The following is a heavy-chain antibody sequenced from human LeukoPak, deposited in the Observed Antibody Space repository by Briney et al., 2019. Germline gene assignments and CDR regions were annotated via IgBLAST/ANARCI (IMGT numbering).Heavy chain of an antibody. CDR2: INHSGST. Sequence: SETLSLTCAVYGGSFSGYYWSWIRQPPGKGLEWIGEINHSGSTNYNPSLKSRVTISVDTSKNQFSLKLSSVTAADTAVYYCARGGSTVRSPSAPQRHYYYYYGMDVWGQGTTVTVSS. J-gene: IGHJ6*02. V-gene: IGHV4-34*01. CDR3: ARGGSTVRSPSAPQRHYYYYYGMDV. D-gene: IGHD4-11*01. CDR1: GGSFSGYY.